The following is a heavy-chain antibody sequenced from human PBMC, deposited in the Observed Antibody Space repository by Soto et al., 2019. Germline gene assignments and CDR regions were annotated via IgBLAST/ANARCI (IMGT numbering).Heavy chain of an antibody. CDR2: VDPNGGGA. Sequence: GASVKVSCKTSGDTFTDYKLHWMRQAPGQGLEWMGWVDPNGGGAYATQKFQGSVTMTTDTSTSTAYMELRSLRSDDTAVYYCARVGDSGSYQYYFDYWGQGTLVTVSS. D-gene: IGHD1-26*01. V-gene: IGHV1-2*04. CDR1: GDTFTDYK. CDR3: ARVGDSGSYQYYFDY. J-gene: IGHJ4*02.